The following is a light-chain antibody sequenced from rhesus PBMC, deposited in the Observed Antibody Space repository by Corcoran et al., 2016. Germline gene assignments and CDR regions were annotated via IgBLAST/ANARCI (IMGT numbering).Light chain of an antibody. J-gene: IGKJ2*01. Sequence: DIQMTQSPSSLSASVGDRVTITCRASQGISNWLAWYQQKPGKAPNLLIYSASTLETGVPSRFSGSGSGTDFTLTISSLQPEDIATYYCKHHDNSPYSFGQVTKVEIK. V-gene: IGKV1-69*01. CDR2: SAS. CDR1: QGISNW. CDR3: KHHDNSPYS.